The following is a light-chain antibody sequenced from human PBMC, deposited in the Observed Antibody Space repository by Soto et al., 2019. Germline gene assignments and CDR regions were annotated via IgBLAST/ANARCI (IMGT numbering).Light chain of an antibody. CDR1: SSDIGAYNF. V-gene: IGLV2-14*03. CDR2: DVN. J-gene: IGLJ7*01. Sequence: QSALTQPASVSGSPGQSITISCTGTSSDIGAYNFVSWYQQHPGKAPKLMLYDVNIRPSGVSNRFSGSKSGNTASLTISGLQAEDEADYYCTSWPTITTMIFGGGTQLTVL. CDR3: TSWPTITTMI.